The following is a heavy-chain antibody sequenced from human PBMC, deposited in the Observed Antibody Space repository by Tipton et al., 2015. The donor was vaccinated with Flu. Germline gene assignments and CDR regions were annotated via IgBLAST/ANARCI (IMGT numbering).Heavy chain of an antibody. CDR3: ARDRRGSSYFDY. Sequence: LRLSCTVSGGSISSGGYYWSWIRQHPGKGLEWIGYIYYSGSTYYNPSLKSRVTISVDTSKNQFSLKLSSVTAADTAVYYCARDRRGSSYFDYWGQGTLVTVSS. J-gene: IGHJ4*02. D-gene: IGHD1-26*01. CDR1: GGSISSGGYY. V-gene: IGHV4-31*03. CDR2: IYYSGST.